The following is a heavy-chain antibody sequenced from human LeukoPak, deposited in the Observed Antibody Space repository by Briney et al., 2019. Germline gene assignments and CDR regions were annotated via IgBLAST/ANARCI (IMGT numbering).Heavy chain of an antibody. CDR3: ARETRSGSYFDY. CDR1: RLPFSSYW. J-gene: IGHJ4*02. Sequence: PGGSLRLSCAASRLPFSSYWMYWARQAPGKGLVWVSRINSDGSSTSYADSVKGRFTISRDNAKNTLYLQMNSLRAEDTAVYYCARETRSGSYFDYWGQGTLVTVSS. V-gene: IGHV3-74*01. D-gene: IGHD3-10*01. CDR2: INSDGSST.